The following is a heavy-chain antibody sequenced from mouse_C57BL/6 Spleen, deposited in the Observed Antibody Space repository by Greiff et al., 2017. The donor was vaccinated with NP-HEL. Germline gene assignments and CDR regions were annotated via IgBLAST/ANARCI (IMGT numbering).Heavy chain of an antibody. CDR2: ISGGGGNT. J-gene: IGHJ4*01. D-gene: IGHD1-1*01. CDR1: GFTFSSYT. Sequence: DVKLVESGGGLVKPGGSLKLSCAASGFTFSSYTMSWVRQTPEKRLEWVATISGGGGNTYYPDSVKGRFTISRDNAKNTLYLQMSSLRSEDTALYYCARDGSSYAMDYWGQGTSVTVSS. V-gene: IGHV5-9*01. CDR3: ARDGSSYAMDY.